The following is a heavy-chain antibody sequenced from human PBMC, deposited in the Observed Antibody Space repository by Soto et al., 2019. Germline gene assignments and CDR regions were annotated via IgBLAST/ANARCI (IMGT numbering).Heavy chain of an antibody. CDR3: ARDLGGWPDY. CDR1: GYTFTSYG. J-gene: IGHJ4*02. V-gene: IGHV1-3*01. Sequence: ASVKVSCKASGYTFTSYGISWGRQAPGQGLEWMGWINAGNGNTKYSQKFQGRVTITRDTSASTAYMELSSLRSEDTAVYYCARDLGGWPDYWGQGTLVTVSS. D-gene: IGHD2-15*01. CDR2: INAGNGNT.